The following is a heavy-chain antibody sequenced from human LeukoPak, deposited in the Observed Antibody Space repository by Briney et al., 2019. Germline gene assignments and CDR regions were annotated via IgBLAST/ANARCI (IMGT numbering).Heavy chain of an antibody. J-gene: IGHJ6*02. D-gene: IGHD3-3*01. CDR3: ARGDFWSGYPMFGSGMDV. V-gene: IGHV3-33*01. CDR2: IWYDGSNK. Sequence: GRSLRLSCAASGFTFSSYGMHWVRQAPGKGLEWVAVIWYDGSNKYYADSVKGRFTISRDNSKNTLYLQMTSLRAEDTAVYYCARGDFWSGYPMFGSGMDVWGQGTTVTVSS. CDR1: GFTFSSYG.